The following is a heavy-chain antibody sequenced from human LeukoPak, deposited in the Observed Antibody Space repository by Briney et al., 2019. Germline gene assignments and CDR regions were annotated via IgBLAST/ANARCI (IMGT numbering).Heavy chain of an antibody. D-gene: IGHD2-2*01. CDR3: ARDPCHGALDY. CDR2: IKQDGTEG. J-gene: IGHJ4*02. V-gene: IGHV3-7*03. Sequence: PGGSLRLSCVASGSTFSSSWMSWVRRAPGKGLEWVANIKQDGTEGYYVDSVRGRFSISKDNAKNSLYLQMNSLRAEDTAVYYCARDPCHGALDYWGQGALVTVSS. CDR1: GSTFSSSW.